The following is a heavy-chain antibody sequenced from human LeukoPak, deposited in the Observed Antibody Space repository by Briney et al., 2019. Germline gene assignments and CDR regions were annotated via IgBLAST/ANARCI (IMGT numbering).Heavy chain of an antibody. Sequence: GSLRLSCAASGFNVISNYMSWVRQAPGKGLEWVSVLYSGGYTDYTDSVKGRFTISRDNSKNTLYLQMTRLRADDTAVYYCAKDGAVGGAIDYWGQGTLVTVSS. V-gene: IGHV3-53*01. CDR2: LYSGGYT. CDR1: GFNVISNY. J-gene: IGHJ4*02. CDR3: AKDGAVGGAIDY. D-gene: IGHD1-26*01.